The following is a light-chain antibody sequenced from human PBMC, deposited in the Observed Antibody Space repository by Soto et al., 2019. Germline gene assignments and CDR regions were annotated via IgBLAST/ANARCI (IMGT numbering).Light chain of an antibody. V-gene: IGKV1-8*01. J-gene: IGKJ1*01. CDR2: AAS. CDR1: QGISSY. CDR3: QQYYSYPRT. Sequence: AIRMTQSPSSLSAYTGARVTITCRASQGISSYLAWYQQKPGKAPKLLIYAASTLQSGVPSRFSGSGAGTDFTLTISCLQSEDFATYYCQQYYSYPRTVGQGTKVEIK.